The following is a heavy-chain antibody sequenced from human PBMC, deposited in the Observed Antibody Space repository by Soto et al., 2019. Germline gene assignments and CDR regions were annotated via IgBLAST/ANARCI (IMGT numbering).Heavy chain of an antibody. V-gene: IGHV1-18*04. J-gene: IGHJ4*02. CDR2: VHPYEGTT. CDR1: GFTFTSYP. CDR3: PREYYSTTTWIDY. Sequence: QVQLGQSAPEVKRPGASVKVSCKTSGFTFTSYPFSWVRQAPGQGLEWLAWVHPYEGTTKVAHQFRDRITLTTHTSAATVFMEPTRLTSDDTAVYFCPREYYSTTTWIDYWGQGTLVAVSS. D-gene: IGHD1-26*01.